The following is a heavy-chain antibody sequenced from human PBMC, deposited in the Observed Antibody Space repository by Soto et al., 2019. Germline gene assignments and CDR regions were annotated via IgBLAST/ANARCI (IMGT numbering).Heavy chain of an antibody. D-gene: IGHD1-26*01. J-gene: IGHJ6*02. V-gene: IGHV4-34*01. CDR2: INHSGST. CDR1: GGSVSGYY. CDR3: ARSRGSGMDV. Sequence: SETLSLTCAVYGGSVSGYYWSWIRQPPGKGLEWIGEINHSGSTNYNPSLKSQVTISVDTSKNQFSLKLSSVTAADTAVYYCARSRGSGMDVWGQGTTVTVSS.